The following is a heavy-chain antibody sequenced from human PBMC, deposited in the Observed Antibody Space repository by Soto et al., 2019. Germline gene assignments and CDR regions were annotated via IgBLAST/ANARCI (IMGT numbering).Heavy chain of an antibody. CDR1: GFTFSSYG. V-gene: IGHV3-30*18. D-gene: IGHD1-20*01. Sequence: HPGGSLRLSCAASGFTFSSYGMHWVRQAPGKGLEWVAVISYDGSNKYYADSVKGRFTISRDNSKNTLYLQMNSLRAEDTAVYYCAKLYNWNGGDAFDIWGQGTMVTVS. CDR3: AKLYNWNGGDAFDI. CDR2: ISYDGSNK. J-gene: IGHJ3*02.